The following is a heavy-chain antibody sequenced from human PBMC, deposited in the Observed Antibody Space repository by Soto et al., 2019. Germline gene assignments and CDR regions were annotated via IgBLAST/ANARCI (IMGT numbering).Heavy chain of an antibody. CDR3: ARGGFTMVRGDYYYYMDV. V-gene: IGHV5-51*01. CDR1: GYSFTSYW. D-gene: IGHD3-10*01. Sequence: GESLKISCKGSGYSFTSYWIGWVRQMPGKGLEWMGIIYPGDSDTRYSPSFQGQVTISADKSISTAYLQWSSLKASDTAMYYCARGGFTMVRGDYYYYMDVWGKGTTVTVSS. J-gene: IGHJ6*03. CDR2: IYPGDSDT.